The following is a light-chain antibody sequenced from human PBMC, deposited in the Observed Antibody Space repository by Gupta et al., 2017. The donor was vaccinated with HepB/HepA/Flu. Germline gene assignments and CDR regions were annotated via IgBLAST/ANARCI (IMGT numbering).Light chain of an antibody. J-gene: IGKJ1*01. CDR3: QQRDSTPWA. Sequence: DIHMTHSPSSLSASVGDRVTITCLASQSISSYLNWYQQKPGKAPKLLIYAASRVQSGVPWRFSGSGSGTDFTLTISRLRPEDFATYSCQQRDSTPWASGQGTKVEIK. V-gene: IGKV1-39*01. CDR1: QSISSY. CDR2: AAS.